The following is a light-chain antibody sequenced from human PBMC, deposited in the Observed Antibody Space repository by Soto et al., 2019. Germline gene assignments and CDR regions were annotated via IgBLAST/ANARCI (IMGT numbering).Light chain of an antibody. CDR2: DAS. CDR3: QQYNSYPLT. V-gene: IGKV1-5*01. CDR1: QSISSW. Sequence: DIQMTQSPSTLSASVGDRVTITCRASQSISSWLAWYQQKPGKAPKVLIYDASSLGSGVPSRFSGSGSGTELTLTISSLQPDDFATYYCQQYNSYPLTFGGGTKVDIK. J-gene: IGKJ4*01.